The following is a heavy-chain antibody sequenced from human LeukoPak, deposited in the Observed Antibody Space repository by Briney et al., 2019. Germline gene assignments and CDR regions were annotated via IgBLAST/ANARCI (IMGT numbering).Heavy chain of an antibody. CDR2: ISSSSSYI. CDR3: ARSTLWAFDI. CDR1: GFTFSTFA. J-gene: IGHJ3*02. V-gene: IGHV3-21*01. Sequence: GGSLRLSCAASGFTFSTFAMIWVRQPPGKGLEWVSSISSSSSYIYYADSVKGRFTISRDNAKNSLYLQMNSLRAEDTAVYYCARSTLWAFDIWGQGTMVTVSS. D-gene: IGHD3-16*01.